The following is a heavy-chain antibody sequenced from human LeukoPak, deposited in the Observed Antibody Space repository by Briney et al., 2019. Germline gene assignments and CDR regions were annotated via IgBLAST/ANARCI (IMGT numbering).Heavy chain of an antibody. D-gene: IGHD6-19*01. V-gene: IGHV1-2*02. CDR2: INPNSGGT. J-gene: IGHJ4*02. Sequence: ASVKVSCKASGYTFTGYYMHWVRQAPGQGLEWMGWINPNSGGTNYAQKFQGRVTMTRDTSISTAYMELSRLRSDDTAVYYCARDLEIAVAGTRDPTDYWSQGTLVTVSS. CDR3: ARDLEIAVAGTRDPTDY. CDR1: GYTFTGYY.